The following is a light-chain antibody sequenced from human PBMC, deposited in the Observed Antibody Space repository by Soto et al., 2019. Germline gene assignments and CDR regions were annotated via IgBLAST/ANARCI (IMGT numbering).Light chain of an antibody. CDR1: QSVSSSY. V-gene: IGKV3-20*01. J-gene: IGKJ1*01. Sequence: EIVLSQSPANQSLSPEERATLSCRASQSVSSSYLAWYQQKPGQAPSLLIYGASRRATGIPDRFSGSGSGTDFTLTISRLEPEDFAVYYCQQFGNSPWTFGQGTKVDIK. CDR3: QQFGNSPWT. CDR2: GAS.